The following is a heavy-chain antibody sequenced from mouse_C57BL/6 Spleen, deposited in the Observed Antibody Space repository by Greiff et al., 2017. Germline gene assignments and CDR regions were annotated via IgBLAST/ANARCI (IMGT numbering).Heavy chain of an antibody. D-gene: IGHD1-1*01. V-gene: IGHV1-52*01. Sequence: QVQLQQPGAELVRPGSSVKLSCKASGYTFTSYWMHWVKQRPIQGLEWIGNIDPSDSETHYNQKFKDKATLTVDKSSSTAYMQLSSLTSEDSAVYYCTRRGITTVVADDWGQGTTLTVSS. CDR2: IDPSDSET. CDR1: GYTFTSYW. CDR3: TRRGITTVVADD. J-gene: IGHJ2*01.